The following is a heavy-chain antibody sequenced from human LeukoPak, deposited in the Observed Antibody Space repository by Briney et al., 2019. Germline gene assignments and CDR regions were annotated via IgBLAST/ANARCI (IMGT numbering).Heavy chain of an antibody. D-gene: IGHD3-10*01. V-gene: IGHV3-74*01. J-gene: IGHJ4*02. CDR1: GFTFSSYW. CDR2: INSDGSST. CDR3: ARSGGTYFDY. Sequence: GGSLRLSCAASGFTFSSYWMHWVRQAPGKGLVWVLRINSDGSSTSYADSVKGRFTISRDNAKNTLYLQMNSLRAEDTAVYYCARSGGTYFDYWGQGTLVTVSS.